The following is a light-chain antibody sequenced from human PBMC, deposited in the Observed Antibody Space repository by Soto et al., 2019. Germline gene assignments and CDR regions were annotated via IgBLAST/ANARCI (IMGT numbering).Light chain of an antibody. CDR1: QSLLHSNGYTY. J-gene: IGKJ1*01. CDR3: MQTLLTWT. Sequence: DIVMTQSPLSLPVTPGETASISCRSSQSLLHSNGYTYLDWYLQRPGQSPQLLIYLGSYRASGVPDRFSGSGSGTDFTLKISRVEAGDVGVYHCMQTLLTWTFGQGTKVDNK. CDR2: LGS. V-gene: IGKV2-28*01.